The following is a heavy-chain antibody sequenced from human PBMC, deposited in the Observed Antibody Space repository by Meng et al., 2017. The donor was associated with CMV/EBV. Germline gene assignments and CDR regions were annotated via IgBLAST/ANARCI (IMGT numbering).Heavy chain of an antibody. CDR3: ARVCYYDSSGYYYEGAYYFDY. Sequence: ESLRLSCAVYGGSFSGYYWSWIRQPPGKGLEWIGEINHSGSTNYNPSLKSRVTISVDTSKNQFSLKLSSVTAADTAVYYCARVCYYDSSGYYYEGAYYFDYWGQGTLVTVSS. J-gene: IGHJ4*02. D-gene: IGHD3-22*01. CDR2: INHSGST. CDR1: GGSFSGYY. V-gene: IGHV4-34*01.